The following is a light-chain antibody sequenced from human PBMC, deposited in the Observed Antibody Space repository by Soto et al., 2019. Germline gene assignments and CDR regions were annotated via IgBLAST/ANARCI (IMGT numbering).Light chain of an antibody. CDR1: QDISTL. CDR3: QQSYSTPSIT. CDR2: KAS. V-gene: IGKV1-12*02. Sequence: DIQMTQSPSSVSASIGDTVTITCRASQDISTLLAWYQQKPGRAPKLLIYKASTLKSGVPSRFSGSGSGTDFTLTISSLQPEDLATYYWQQSYSTPSITFGQGTRLEI. J-gene: IGKJ5*01.